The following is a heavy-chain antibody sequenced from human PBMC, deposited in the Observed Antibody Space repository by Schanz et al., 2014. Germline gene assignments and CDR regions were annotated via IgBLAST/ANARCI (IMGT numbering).Heavy chain of an antibody. CDR1: GFPFSMAW. CDR3: STTPNFYASGTYSWFDP. CDR2: IRSKNDGGTT. D-gene: IGHD3-10*01. J-gene: IGHJ5*02. Sequence: VQLVESGGGVVQPGRSLRLSCAASGFPFSMAWMTWVRQAPGKGLEWVGHIRSKNDGGTTDYAAPVKGRFIISRDDSRNTLYLQMSGLKTEDTAVYYCSTTPNFYASGTYSWFDPWGQGTRVTVSS. V-gene: IGHV3-15*01.